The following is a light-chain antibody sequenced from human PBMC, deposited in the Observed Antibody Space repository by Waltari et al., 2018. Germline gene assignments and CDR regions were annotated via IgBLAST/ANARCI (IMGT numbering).Light chain of an antibody. CDR3: QKYNSAPWT. Sequence: DIQMTQSQSSLSASVGERVTITCRASQGISNYLAWYQQKPGKVPKSLIYAASSLQLGVPSRFMGSGSGTDFTLTISSLQPEDVATYYCQKYNSAPWTFGQGTKVEIK. V-gene: IGKV1-27*01. CDR1: QGISNY. J-gene: IGKJ1*01. CDR2: AAS.